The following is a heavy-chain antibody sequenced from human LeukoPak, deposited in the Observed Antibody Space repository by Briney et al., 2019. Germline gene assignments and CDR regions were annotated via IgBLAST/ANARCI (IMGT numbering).Heavy chain of an antibody. CDR3: TRGYSGYGNFDC. Sequence: GGSLRLSCAGTGSTFNYWMHWVRQAPGKGLVWVSRISGDGSSTFYADSVKGRFTISRDNAKNTLYLQMDSLRAEDTAVYYCTRGYSGYGNFDCWGQGTLVTVSS. CDR1: GSTFNYW. CDR2: ISGDGSST. D-gene: IGHD5-12*01. J-gene: IGHJ4*02. V-gene: IGHV3-74*01.